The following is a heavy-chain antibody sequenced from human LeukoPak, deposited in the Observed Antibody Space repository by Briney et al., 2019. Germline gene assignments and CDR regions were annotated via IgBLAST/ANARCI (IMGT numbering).Heavy chain of an antibody. Sequence: GGSLRLSCAASGFTFSSYGMHWVRQAPGKGLEWVAVISYDGSNKYYADSVKGRFTISRDNSKNTLYLQMNSLRAEDTAVYYCARDHPISGRILYSPHSSGYSYYFDYWGQGTLVTVSS. CDR1: GFTFSSYG. CDR3: ARDHPISGRILYSPHSSGYSYYFDY. D-gene: IGHD3-22*01. V-gene: IGHV3-30*03. CDR2: ISYDGSNK. J-gene: IGHJ4*02.